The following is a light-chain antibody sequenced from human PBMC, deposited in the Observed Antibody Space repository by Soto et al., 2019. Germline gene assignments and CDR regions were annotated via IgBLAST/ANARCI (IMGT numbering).Light chain of an antibody. J-gene: IGKJ4*01. CDR2: DAS. Sequence: TRSKAERERSQISCRASQSIWSCLAWYQQKPGKAPKLLIYDASNLETGVPSRFSGSGSWTDFTFTMSSSYPEAIAPSNCEEYDNLPLTYAGGTKVDIK. CDR3: EEYDNLPLT. CDR1: QSIWSC. V-gene: IGKV1-33*01.